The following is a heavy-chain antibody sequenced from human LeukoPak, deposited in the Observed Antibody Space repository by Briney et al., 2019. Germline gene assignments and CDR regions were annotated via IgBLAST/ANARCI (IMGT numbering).Heavy chain of an antibody. V-gene: IGHV1-46*01. CDR3: ARVVAGTTIWDAFDI. Sequence: GASVKVTRKSSGYTFTCCYKHWVRQAPAQGLEGMGIINPSGGSTSYAQKFQGRVTMTTDMSTSTVYMELSSLRSEDTAVYYCARVVAGTTIWDAFDIWGQGTMVTVSS. J-gene: IGHJ3*02. D-gene: IGHD1-1*01. CDR2: INPSGGST. CDR1: GYTFTCCY.